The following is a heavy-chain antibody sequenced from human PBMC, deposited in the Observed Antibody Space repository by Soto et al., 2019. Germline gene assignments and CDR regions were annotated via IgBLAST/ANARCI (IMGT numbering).Heavy chain of an antibody. J-gene: IGHJ6*02. V-gene: IGHV3-23*01. CDR2: VSTNGRST. D-gene: IGHD3-3*02. CDR1: GLAFGNYA. Sequence: GGSRRLSCRASGLAFGNYAMNWVRQVPGRGLEWVGGVSTNGRSTYYADSVRGRFTISRDDSKIPVYLQMNSLRAEDTAVYYSVKERAFNHFYGMDLFGQGTRVTVSS. CDR3: VKERAFNHFYGMDL.